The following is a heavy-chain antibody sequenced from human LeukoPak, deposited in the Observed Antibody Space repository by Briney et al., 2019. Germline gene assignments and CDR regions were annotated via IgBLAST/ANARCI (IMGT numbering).Heavy chain of an antibody. CDR1: GGTFSSYA. D-gene: IGHD3-10*01. CDR2: IIPIFGTA. CDR3: ARTITMERWYYGMDV. J-gene: IGHJ6*02. V-gene: IGHV1-69*13. Sequence: SVNVSCKASGGTFSSYAISWVRQAPGQGLEWMGGIIPIFGTANYAQKFQGRVTITADESTSTVYMELSSLRSEDTAVYYCARTITMERWYYGMDVWGQGTTVTVSS.